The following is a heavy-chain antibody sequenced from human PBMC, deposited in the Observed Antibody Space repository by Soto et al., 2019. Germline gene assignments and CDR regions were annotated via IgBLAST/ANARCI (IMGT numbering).Heavy chain of an antibody. J-gene: IGHJ6*02. CDR2: IYTSGST. Sequence: SETLSLTCTVSGGSISSYYWSWIRQPAGKGLEWIGRIYTSGSTNYNPSLKSRVTMSVETSKNQFSLKLSSVTAADTAVYYCAREGDSSYYYGPGSYPRAYYYYYGMDVWGQGTTVTVSS. D-gene: IGHD3-10*01. CDR3: AREGDSSYYYGPGSYPRAYYYYYGMDV. V-gene: IGHV4-4*07. CDR1: GGSISSYY.